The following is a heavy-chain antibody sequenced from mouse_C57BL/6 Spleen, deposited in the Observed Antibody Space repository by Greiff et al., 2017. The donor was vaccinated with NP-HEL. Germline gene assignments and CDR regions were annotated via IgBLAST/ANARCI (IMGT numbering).Heavy chain of an antibody. CDR3: ARGSGLRGGFDD. V-gene: IGHV1-26*01. Sequence: VQLQQSGPELVKPGASVKISCKASGYTFTDYYMNWVKQSHGKSLEWIGDINPNNGGTSYNQKFKGKATLTVDKSSSTAYMELRSLTAEDSAVYYCARGSGLRGGFDDWGQGTTLTVSS. J-gene: IGHJ2*01. CDR2: INPNNGGT. D-gene: IGHD2-4*01. CDR1: GYTFTDYY.